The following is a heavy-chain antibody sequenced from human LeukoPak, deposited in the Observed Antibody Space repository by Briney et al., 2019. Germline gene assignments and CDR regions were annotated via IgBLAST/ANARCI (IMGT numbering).Heavy chain of an antibody. D-gene: IGHD6-13*01. V-gene: IGHV3-74*01. CDR1: GFTFTNYW. CDR2: ISTDGSTR. J-gene: IGHJ4*01. Sequence: QPGGSLRLSCAAPGFTFTNYWMHWVRQGQGKGLVWVSRISTDGSTRHYADSVKGRFTISRDNSKNMMHLQMNSLRAEDTAVYYCASASSHRIAAGGDYWGHGTLVTVSS. CDR3: ASASSHRIAAGGDY.